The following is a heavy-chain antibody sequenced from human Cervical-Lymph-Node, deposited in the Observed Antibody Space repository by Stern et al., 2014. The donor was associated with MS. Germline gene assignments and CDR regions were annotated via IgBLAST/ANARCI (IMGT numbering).Heavy chain of an antibody. V-gene: IGHV1-18*01. J-gene: IGHJ3*02. CDR1: GYTFTSYG. CDR3: ARGLLGSENAFDI. D-gene: IGHD2-15*01. Sequence: QVQLVQSGAEVKKPGASVKVSCKASGYTFTSYGISWVRQAPGQGLEWMGWIGSYTGNTNYAKKLQGRATMTTDTSATTAYMELRGVKSDVSAVYYCARGLLGSENAFDIWGQGTMVTVSS. CDR2: IGSYTGNT.